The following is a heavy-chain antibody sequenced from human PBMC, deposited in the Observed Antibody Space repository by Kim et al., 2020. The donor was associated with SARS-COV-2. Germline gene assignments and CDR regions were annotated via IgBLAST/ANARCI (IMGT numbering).Heavy chain of an antibody. V-gene: IGHV1-8*01. D-gene: IGHD6-19*01. CDR2: GTT. CDR3: ARGTVAGDY. J-gene: IGHJ4*02. Sequence: GTTDYAQKFQGSVTMTRNTSIGTAYMELSSLRSEDTAVYYCARGTVAGDYWGQGTLVTVSS.